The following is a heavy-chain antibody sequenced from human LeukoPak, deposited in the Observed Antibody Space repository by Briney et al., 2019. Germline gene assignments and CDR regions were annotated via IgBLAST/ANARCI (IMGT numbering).Heavy chain of an antibody. CDR1: GGSISSSSYY. CDR3: ARVTAMAPGYFDY. V-gene: IGHV4-39*07. Sequence: SETLSLTCTVSGGSISSSSYYWGWIRQPPGKGLEWIGSIYYSGSTYYNPSLKSRVTISVDTSKNQFSLKLSSVTAADTAVYYCARVTAMAPGYFDYWGQGTLVTVSS. CDR2: IYYSGST. D-gene: IGHD5-18*01. J-gene: IGHJ4*02.